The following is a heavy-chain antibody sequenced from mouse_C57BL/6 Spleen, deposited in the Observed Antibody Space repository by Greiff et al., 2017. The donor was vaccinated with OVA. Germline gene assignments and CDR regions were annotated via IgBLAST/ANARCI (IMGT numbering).Heavy chain of an antibody. V-gene: IGHV1-26*01. CDR1: GYTFTDYY. CDR2: INPNNGGT. Sequence: VQLQQSGPELVKPGASVKISCKASGYTFTDYYMNWVKQSHGKSLEWIGDINPNNGGTSYNQKFKGKATLTVDKSSSTASMELRSLTSADSAVYYCASPLRRGFAYWGQGTLVTVSA. J-gene: IGHJ3*01. CDR3: ASPLRRGFAY.